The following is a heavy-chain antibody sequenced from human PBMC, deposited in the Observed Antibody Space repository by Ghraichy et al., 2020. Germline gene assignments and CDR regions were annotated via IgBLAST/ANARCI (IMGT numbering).Heavy chain of an antibody. CDR3: AREGGGPLAASNYYYYGMDV. J-gene: IGHJ6*02. CDR2: IIPIFGTA. D-gene: IGHD3-16*01. Sequence: SVKVSCKASGGTFSSYAISWVRQAPGQGLEWMGGIIPIFGTANYAQKFQGRVTITADESTSTAYMELSSLRSEDTAVYYCAREGGGPLAASNYYYYGMDVWGQGTTVTVSS. V-gene: IGHV1-69*13. CDR1: GGTFSSYA.